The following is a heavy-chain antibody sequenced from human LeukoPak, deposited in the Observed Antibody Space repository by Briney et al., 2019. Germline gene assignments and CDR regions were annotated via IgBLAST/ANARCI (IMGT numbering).Heavy chain of an antibody. D-gene: IGHD3-10*01. CDR1: GFTFSTYA. V-gene: IGHV3-23*01. Sequence: PGGSLRLSCAASGFTFSTYAMRWVRQAPGKGVEWVSSISGGDGSPYYADSVKGRFTISRDNSKNTLYLQMNSLRAEDTAVYYCAKGESHPKYYFDYWGQGTLVTVSS. J-gene: IGHJ4*02. CDR3: AKGESHPKYYFDY. CDR2: ISGGDGSP.